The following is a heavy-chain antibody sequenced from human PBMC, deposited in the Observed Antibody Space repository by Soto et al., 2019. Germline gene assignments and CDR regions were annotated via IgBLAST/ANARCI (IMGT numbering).Heavy chain of an antibody. CDR1: GGSISSGGYY. D-gene: IGHD3-10*01. CDR2: IHHRGCT. V-gene: IGHV4-31*03. CDR3: VRGVLA. J-gene: IGHJ1*01. Sequence: QVQLQESGPGLVKASQTLSLTCNVSGGSISSGGYYWTCIRQHPGKGLEWIGNIHHRGCTFYNPARTSRVSISVDTSKNQFSLKLSSETAADTSVYFCVRGVLAWGQGTLVTVSS.